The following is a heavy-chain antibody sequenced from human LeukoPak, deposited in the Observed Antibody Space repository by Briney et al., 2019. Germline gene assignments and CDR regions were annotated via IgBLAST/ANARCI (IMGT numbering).Heavy chain of an antibody. D-gene: IGHD5-18*01. J-gene: IGHJ4*02. CDR1: EFTFSNYW. CDR3: ARDVGYFRFDY. Sequence: PGGSLRLSCAASEFTFSNYWMTWVRQAPGKGLEWVANIKVDGSDKYYVDSVKGRFTISRDNAKNSLYLQMNNLRAEDTAVYYCARDVGYFRFDYWGQGTLVTVSS. V-gene: IGHV3-7*01. CDR2: IKVDGSDK.